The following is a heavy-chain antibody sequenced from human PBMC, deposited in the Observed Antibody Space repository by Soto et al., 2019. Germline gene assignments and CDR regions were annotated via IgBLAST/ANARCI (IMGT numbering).Heavy chain of an antibody. CDR3: ARGIAVAGGFDY. V-gene: IGHV3-30-3*01. D-gene: IGHD6-19*01. J-gene: IGHJ4*02. Sequence: QVQLVESGGGVVQPGRSLRLSCAASGFTFSTYAMHWVRQAPGKGLEWVAVISFDGINKYYGNSVKGRFTISRDNSKNTLDLKMNSLRAEDTAVYYCARGIAVAGGFDYWGQGALVTISS. CDR1: GFTFSTYA. CDR2: ISFDGINK.